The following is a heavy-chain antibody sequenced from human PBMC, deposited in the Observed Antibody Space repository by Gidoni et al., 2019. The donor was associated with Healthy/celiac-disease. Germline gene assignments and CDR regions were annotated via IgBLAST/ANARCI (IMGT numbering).Heavy chain of an antibody. CDR3: ARLSIAARRGGYFDY. CDR1: GGSISSGGYY. J-gene: IGHJ4*02. CDR2: SYYSGST. Sequence: QVQLQESGPGLVKPSQTLSLTCTVPGGSISSGGYYWRWIRQHPGKGLEWIVYSYYSGSTYYNPSLKSRVTISVDTSKNQFSLKLSSVTAADTAVYYCARLSIAARRGGYFDYWGQGTLVTVSS. D-gene: IGHD6-6*01. V-gene: IGHV4-31*03.